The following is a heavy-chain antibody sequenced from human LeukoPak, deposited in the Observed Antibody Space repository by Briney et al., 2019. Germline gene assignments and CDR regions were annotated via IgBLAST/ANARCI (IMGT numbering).Heavy chain of an antibody. J-gene: IGHJ4*02. D-gene: IGHD3-3*01. CDR1: GFTFSSYS. CDR3: ARDNDFWSGYDYLDY. Sequence: GGSLRLSCAASGFTFSSYSMNWVRQAPGKGLEWVSYISSSSSTIYYADSVKGRFTISRDNAKNSLYLQMNSLRAEDTAVYYCARDNDFWSGYDYLDYWGQGTLVTVSS. CDR2: ISSSSSTI. V-gene: IGHV3-48*01.